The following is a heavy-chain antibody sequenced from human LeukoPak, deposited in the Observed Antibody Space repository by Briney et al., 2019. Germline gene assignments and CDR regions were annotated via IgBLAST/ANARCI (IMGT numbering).Heavy chain of an antibody. Sequence: SCKASGYTFTADYLHWVRQAPGKGLEWVAVISYDGSNKYYAYSVKGRFTISRDNSKNTLYLQMNSLRAEDTAVYYCARYDFWGQGTLVTVSS. D-gene: IGHD3/OR15-3a*01. CDR3: ARYDF. CDR2: ISYDGSNK. CDR1: GYTFTADY. V-gene: IGHV3-30-3*01. J-gene: IGHJ4*02.